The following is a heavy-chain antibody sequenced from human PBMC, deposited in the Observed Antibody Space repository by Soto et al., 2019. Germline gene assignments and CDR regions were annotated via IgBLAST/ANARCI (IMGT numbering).Heavy chain of an antibody. CDR3: VIPPSSGYAFDY. CDR1: GFTFSSYA. J-gene: IGHJ4*02. V-gene: IGHV3-64D*06. CDR2: ISSNGGNT. D-gene: IGHD3-22*01. Sequence: PGGSLILSCSASGFTFSSYAMHWVRQAPGKGLEYVSAISSNGGNTYYADSVKGRFTISRDNSKNTLYLQMSSLRAEDTAVYYCVIPPSSGYAFDYWGQGTLVTVSS.